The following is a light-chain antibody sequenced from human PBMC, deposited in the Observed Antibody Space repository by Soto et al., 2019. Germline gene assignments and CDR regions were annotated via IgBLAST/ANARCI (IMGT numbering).Light chain of an antibody. CDR2: SNN. CDR3: AAWDDSLNGYV. V-gene: IGLV1-44*01. J-gene: IGLJ1*01. Sequence: QSVLTQPPSASGTPGQRVTISCSGSSSNIGSNTVKWYQQLPGTAPKLLIYSNNQRPSGVPERFSGSKSGTSASLAISGLQSEDEADYYCAAWDDSLNGYVFGTGTKVTVL. CDR1: SSNIGSNT.